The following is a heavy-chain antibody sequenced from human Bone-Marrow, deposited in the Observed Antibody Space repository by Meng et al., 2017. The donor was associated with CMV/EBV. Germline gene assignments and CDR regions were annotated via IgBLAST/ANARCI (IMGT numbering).Heavy chain of an antibody. CDR1: GDSVSSNSAA. Sequence: SQTLSLTCAISGDSVSSNSAAWNWIRQSPSRGLEWLGRTYYRSKWYNDYAVSVKSRITINPDTSKNQFPLQLNSVTPEDTAVYYCARGVRRYCSSTSCRNYYGMDVWGQGTTVTVSS. CDR3: ARGVRRYCSSTSCRNYYGMDV. J-gene: IGHJ6*02. CDR2: TYYRSKWYN. V-gene: IGHV6-1*01. D-gene: IGHD2-2*01.